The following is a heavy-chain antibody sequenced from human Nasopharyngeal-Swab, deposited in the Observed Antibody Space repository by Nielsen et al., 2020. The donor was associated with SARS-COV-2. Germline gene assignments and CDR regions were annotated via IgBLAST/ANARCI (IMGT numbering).Heavy chain of an antibody. D-gene: IGHD3-22*01. J-gene: IGHJ4*02. CDR3: ARQLDYYDSSGYYLRYFDY. CDR2: IYYSGST. CDR1: GGSISSYY. V-gene: IGHV4-59*08. Sequence: SETLSLTCTVSGGSISSYYWSWIRQPPGKGLEWIGYIYYSGSTNYNPSPKSRVTISVDTSKNQFSLKLSSVTAADTAVYYCARQLDYYDSSGYYLRYFDYWGQGTLVTVSS.